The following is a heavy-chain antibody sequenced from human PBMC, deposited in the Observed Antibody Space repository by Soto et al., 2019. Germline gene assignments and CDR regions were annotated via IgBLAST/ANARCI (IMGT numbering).Heavy chain of an antibody. V-gene: IGHV1-69*01. CDR1: GGSIRNYA. CDR3: AKDLSTSGFHYGMDV. CDR2: ITPVSGSA. Sequence: QVQLVQSGAEMKKPGSSVKVSCKASGGSIRNYAVSWVRQAPGQGLEWMGGITPVSGSAQYAQKFQDRVTITADGSTGIVYMELSRLRSEDTAVYYCAKDLSTSGFHYGMDVWGQGTTVTVSS. J-gene: IGHJ6*02.